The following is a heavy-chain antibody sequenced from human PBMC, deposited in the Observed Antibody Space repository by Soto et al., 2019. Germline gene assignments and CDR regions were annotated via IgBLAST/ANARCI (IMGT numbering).Heavy chain of an antibody. J-gene: IGHJ5*02. V-gene: IGHV3-11*01. CDR2: ISSSGSTI. CDR1: GFTFSDYY. CDR3: ARDLRPLGYCSSTSCPEWFDP. D-gene: IGHD2-2*01. Sequence: GGSLRLSCAASGFTFSDYYMSWIRQAPGKGLEWVSYISSSGSTIYYADSVKGRFTISRDNAKNSLYLQRNSLRAEDTAVYYCARDLRPLGYCSSTSCPEWFDPWGQGTLVTVSS.